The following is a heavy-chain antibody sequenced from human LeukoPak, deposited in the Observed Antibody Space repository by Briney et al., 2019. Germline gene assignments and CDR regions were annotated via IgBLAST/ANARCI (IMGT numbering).Heavy chain of an antibody. CDR2: ITTYNGNT. Sequence: GASVKVSCKASGYTFTSYPISWVRQAPGQGLEWMGWITTYNGNTNYAQKLQGRVTMTTDTSTSTAYMDLRGLRSDDTAVYYCARGHDYGDYVGDFDYWGQGTLVTVSS. CDR1: GYTFTSYP. CDR3: ARGHDYGDYVGDFDY. V-gene: IGHV1-18*01. J-gene: IGHJ4*02. D-gene: IGHD4-17*01.